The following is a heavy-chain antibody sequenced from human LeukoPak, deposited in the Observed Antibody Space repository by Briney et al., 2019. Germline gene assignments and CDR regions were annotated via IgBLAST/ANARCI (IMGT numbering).Heavy chain of an antibody. D-gene: IGHD6-19*01. Sequence: AASVKVSCKASGYTFTNNDINWVRQATGQGIEWMGWVSPDSGDTGYAPNFRGRVTMTTDTSINTAYMELTSLTSEDTAVYYCTRGRAAGDWGQGTLVTVSS. CDR1: GYTFTNND. CDR3: TRGRAAGD. V-gene: IGHV1-8*01. CDR2: VSPDSGDT. J-gene: IGHJ4*02.